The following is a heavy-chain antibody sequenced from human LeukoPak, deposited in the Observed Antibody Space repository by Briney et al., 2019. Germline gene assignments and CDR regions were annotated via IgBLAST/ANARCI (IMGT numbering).Heavy chain of an antibody. CDR2: ISSSSSYI. Sequence: GGSLRLSCAASGFTFSSYSMNWVRQAPGKGLEWVSSISSSSSYIYYADSVKGRFTISRDNAKNSLYLQMNSLRAEDTAVYYCARKLYSDNSHDAFDIWGQGTMVIVSS. D-gene: IGHD1-26*01. J-gene: IGHJ3*02. CDR3: ARKLYSDNSHDAFDI. CDR1: GFTFSSYS. V-gene: IGHV3-21*01.